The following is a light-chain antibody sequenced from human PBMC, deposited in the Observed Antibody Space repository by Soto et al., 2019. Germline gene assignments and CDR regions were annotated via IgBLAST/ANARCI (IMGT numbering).Light chain of an antibody. Sequence: QSALTQPRSASGSPGQSVTISCTGTSSDVGGYNYVSWYQQHPGKAPKLMIYDVSKRPSGVPDRFSGSKSGNTASPTISGLQAEDEADYYCCSYAGIDTPLYVFGTGTKLTVL. CDR1: SSDVGGYNY. CDR2: DVS. J-gene: IGLJ1*01. CDR3: CSYAGIDTPLYV. V-gene: IGLV2-11*01.